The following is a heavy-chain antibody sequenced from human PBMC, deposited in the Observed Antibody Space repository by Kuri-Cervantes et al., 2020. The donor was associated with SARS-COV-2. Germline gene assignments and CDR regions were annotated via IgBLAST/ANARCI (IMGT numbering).Heavy chain of an antibody. V-gene: IGHV3-7*01. J-gene: IGHJ4*02. CDR1: GFTFSSYW. CDR2: IKQDGSEK. CDR3: ARWGVYYFDY. Sequence: GESLKISCAASGFTFSSYWMSWVRQATGMGLEWVANIKQDGSEKYYVGSVKGRFTIYRDNAKNSLYLQMNSLRAEDTAVYYCARWGVYYFDYWGQGTLVTVSS. D-gene: IGHD3-16*01.